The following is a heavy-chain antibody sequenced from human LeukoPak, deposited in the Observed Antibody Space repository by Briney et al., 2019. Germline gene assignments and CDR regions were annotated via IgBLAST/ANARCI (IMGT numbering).Heavy chain of an antibody. D-gene: IGHD2-2*01. V-gene: IGHV1-2*02. Sequence: SVKVSCKASGYTFTGYYMHWVRQAPGQGLEWMGWINPNSGGTNYAQKFQGRVTMTRDTSISTAYMELSRLRSDDTAVYYCARSRGYCSSTSCYDFDYWGQGTLVTVSS. CDR1: GYTFTGYY. CDR3: ARSRGYCSSTSCYDFDY. CDR2: INPNSGGT. J-gene: IGHJ4*02.